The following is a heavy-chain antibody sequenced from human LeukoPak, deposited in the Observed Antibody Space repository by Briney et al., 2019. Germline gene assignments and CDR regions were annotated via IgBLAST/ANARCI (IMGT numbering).Heavy chain of an antibody. CDR2: ISYDGSNK. J-gene: IGHJ6*03. V-gene: IGHV3-30*18. Sequence: GGSLRLSCAASGFTFSSYGMHWVRQAPGKGLEWVAVISYDGSNKYYADSVKGRFTISRDNSKNTLYPQMNSLRAEDTAVYYCAKSSGWYDYMDVWGKGTTVTISS. CDR3: AKSSGWYDYMDV. D-gene: IGHD6-19*01. CDR1: GFTFSSYG.